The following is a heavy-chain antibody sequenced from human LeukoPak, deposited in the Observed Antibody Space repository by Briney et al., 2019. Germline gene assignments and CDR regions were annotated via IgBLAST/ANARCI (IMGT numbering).Heavy chain of an antibody. CDR2: INHSGST. D-gene: IGHD4-11*01. V-gene: IGHV4-34*01. CDR1: GGSFSGYY. J-gene: IGHJ5*02. Sequence: SETLSLTCAVYGGSFSGYYWSWIRQPPGKGLEWIGEINHSGSTNYNPSLKSRVTISVDTSKNQFSLKLSSVTAADTAVYYCARSNEDWFDPWGQGTLVTVSS. CDR3: ARSNEDWFDP.